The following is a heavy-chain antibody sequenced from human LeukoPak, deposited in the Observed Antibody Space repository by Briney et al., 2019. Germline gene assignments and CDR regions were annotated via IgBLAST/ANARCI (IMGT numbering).Heavy chain of an antibody. D-gene: IGHD3-16*01. Sequence: ASGKVSLMAYGYTVMSHGINWVRQARAQGLEGMGWISGSGLNTNSAQKLQVRITMTTDTSTTTDYMELRSLRSDDTAVYYCARARDTWGHDGFDIWGQGTMVTVSS. J-gene: IGHJ3*02. CDR3: ARARDTWGHDGFDI. CDR2: ISGSGLNT. V-gene: IGHV1-18*01. CDR1: GYTVMSHG.